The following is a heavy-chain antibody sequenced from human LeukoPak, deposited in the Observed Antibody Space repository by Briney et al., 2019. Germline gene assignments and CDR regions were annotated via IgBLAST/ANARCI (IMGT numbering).Heavy chain of an antibody. J-gene: IGHJ4*02. V-gene: IGHV3-53*01. CDR1: INDN. D-gene: IGHD3-22*01. Sequence: INDNWRWSRQSPGELQYCIAIINDSRHTYYAASVKGRFTISRNNSENTLYLQMNSLRAEDTAVYYCAKDGLSYDGSTHVYYFQSLGQGTLVSVSS. CDR2: INDSRHT. CDR3: AKDGLSYDGSTHVYYFQS.